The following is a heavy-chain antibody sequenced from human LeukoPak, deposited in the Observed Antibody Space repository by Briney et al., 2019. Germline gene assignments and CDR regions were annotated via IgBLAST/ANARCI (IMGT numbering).Heavy chain of an antibody. CDR2: LSPDGSSS. V-gene: IGHV3-74*03. CDR3: TRSPSLGGNYLGFDY. D-gene: IGHD1-26*01. Sequence: GGSLTLSCAASGFTFSTYWMHWVRQAPGKGLVWVSRLSPDGSSSMYADSVTGRFTDSRDNSKNTIYLQMNSLRAEDTAVYYCTRSPSLGGNYLGFDYWGQGTLFT. CDR1: GFTFSTYW. J-gene: IGHJ4*02.